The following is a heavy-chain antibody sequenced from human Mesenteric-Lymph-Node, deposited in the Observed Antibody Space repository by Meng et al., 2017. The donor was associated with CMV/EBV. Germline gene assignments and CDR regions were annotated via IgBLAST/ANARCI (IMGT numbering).Heavy chain of an antibody. CDR2: IIPIFGTA. D-gene: IGHD3-10*01. Sequence: SVKVSCKASGGTFSSYGISWVRQAPGQGLEWMGGIIPIFGTANYAQKFQGRVTITTDESTSTAYMELSSLRSEDTAVYYCARYYYGSGYGMDVWGQGTTVTVSS. CDR3: ARYYYGSGYGMDV. CDR1: GGTFSSYG. J-gene: IGHJ6*02. V-gene: IGHV1-69*05.